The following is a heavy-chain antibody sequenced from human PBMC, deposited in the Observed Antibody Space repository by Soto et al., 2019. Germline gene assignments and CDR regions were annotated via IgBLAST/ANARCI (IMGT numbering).Heavy chain of an antibody. Sequence: SETLSLTCTVSGGSISCGGYYWSWIRQHPGKGLEWIGYIYYSGSTYYNPSLKSRVTISVDTSKNQFSLKLSSVTAADTAVYCCATSKDGSGSGLWDYYYYYYMDVWGKGTTVTVSS. V-gene: IGHV4-31*03. J-gene: IGHJ6*03. CDR3: ATSKDGSGSGLWDYYYYYYMDV. CDR1: GGSISCGGYY. D-gene: IGHD3-10*01. CDR2: IYYSGST.